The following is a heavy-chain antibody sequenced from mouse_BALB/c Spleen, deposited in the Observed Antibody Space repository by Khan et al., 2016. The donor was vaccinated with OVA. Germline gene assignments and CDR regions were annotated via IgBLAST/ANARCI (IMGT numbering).Heavy chain of an antibody. J-gene: IGHJ2*01. V-gene: IGHV1S81*02. Sequence: QVQLQQPGAELVKAGASVKMSCKASGYTFNSYWMHWVKQRLGQGLEWFAETNPTNGRTYYNEQFKSKATLTVDKSSSTAYMLLSGPTFEDSAVYYCARIKKIVATYFDDWGQGTTLTVSS. CDR3: ARIKKIVATYFDD. CDR2: TNPTNGRT. CDR1: GYTFNSYW. D-gene: IGHD1-1*01.